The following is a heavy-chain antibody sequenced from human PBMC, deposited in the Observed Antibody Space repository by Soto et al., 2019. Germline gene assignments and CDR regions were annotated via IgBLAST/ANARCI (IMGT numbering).Heavy chain of an antibody. J-gene: IGHJ6*02. CDR1: GYTFTSYG. Sequence: QVQLVQSGAEVKKTGASVKVSCKDSGYTFTSYGISWVRQAPGQGLEWMGWISAYNGNTNYAQKLQGRVTMTTYTSTSTAYMELRSLISDDTAVYYCAGATGDYYYYGMDVWGQGTTVPVSS. V-gene: IGHV1-18*01. CDR2: ISAYNGNT. D-gene: IGHD4-17*01. CDR3: AGATGDYYYYGMDV.